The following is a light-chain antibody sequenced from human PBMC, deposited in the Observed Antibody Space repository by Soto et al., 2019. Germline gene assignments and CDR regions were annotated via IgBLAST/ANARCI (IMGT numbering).Light chain of an antibody. V-gene: IGKV3-15*01. Sequence: IVLTQSPATLSVSPGERATLSCRASQPISSSLAWYQQKPGQAPRLLIYGASTRATGFPARFSGSGSGTEFTLTISSLQSEDFAVYYCQQYNNWPRTFGQGTRLEIK. CDR2: GAS. J-gene: IGKJ5*01. CDR3: QQYNNWPRT. CDR1: QPISSS.